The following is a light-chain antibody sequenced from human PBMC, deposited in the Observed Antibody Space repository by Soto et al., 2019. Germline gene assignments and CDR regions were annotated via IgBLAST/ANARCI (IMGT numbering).Light chain of an antibody. Sequence: EIVLTQSPGTLSLSPGERATLSWGASQSVRSSYLAWYKQKPGQAPRLLIYGASSRATGIPDSLSGSGSGTEFTLTISRMEPEDFAVYYCQQYGSSPTFGQGTKVDIK. J-gene: IGKJ1*01. V-gene: IGKV3-20*01. CDR1: QSVRSSY. CDR2: GAS. CDR3: QQYGSSPT.